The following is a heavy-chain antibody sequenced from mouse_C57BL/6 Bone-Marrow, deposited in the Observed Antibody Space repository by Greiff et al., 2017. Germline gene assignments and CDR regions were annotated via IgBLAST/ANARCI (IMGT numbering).Heavy chain of an antibody. J-gene: IGHJ1*03. CDR3: SRGYDHWYFDV. Sequence: EVNVVESGGGLVQSGRSLRLSCATSGFTFSDFYMEWVRQAPGKGLEWIAASRNKANDYTTEYSASVKGRFIVSRDTSQSILYLQMNALRAEDTAIYYCSRGYDHWYFDVWGTGTTVTVSS. CDR2: SRNKANDYTT. D-gene: IGHD2-2*01. V-gene: IGHV7-1*01. CDR1: GFTFSDFY.